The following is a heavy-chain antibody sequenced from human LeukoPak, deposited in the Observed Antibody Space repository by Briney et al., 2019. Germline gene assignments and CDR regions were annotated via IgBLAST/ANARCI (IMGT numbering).Heavy chain of an antibody. J-gene: IGHJ6*02. D-gene: IGHD4-17*01. CDR2: MNPNSGST. CDR1: GYTFTSYD. Sequence: ASVKVSCKASGYTFTSYDINWVRQATGQGLEWMGWMNPNSGSTGYAQKFQGRVTMTRNTSISTAYMELSSLRSEDTAVYYCARWATVTTSPYYYGMDVWGQGTTVTVSS. CDR3: ARWATVTTSPYYYGMDV. V-gene: IGHV1-8*01.